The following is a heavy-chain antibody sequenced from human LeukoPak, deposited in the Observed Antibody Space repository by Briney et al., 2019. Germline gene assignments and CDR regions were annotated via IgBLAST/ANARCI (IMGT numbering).Heavy chain of an antibody. CDR3: VRPYDRPGGHFDY. J-gene: IGHJ4*02. Sequence: SETLSLTCTVSGGSISSSSYYWGWIRQPPGKGLEWIGSIYYSGSTYYNPSLKSRVTISVDTSKNQFSLKLSSVTAAETAVYYCVRPYDRPGGHFDYWGQGTLVTVSS. V-gene: IGHV4-39*07. D-gene: IGHD3-22*01. CDR2: IYYSGST. CDR1: GGSISSSSYY.